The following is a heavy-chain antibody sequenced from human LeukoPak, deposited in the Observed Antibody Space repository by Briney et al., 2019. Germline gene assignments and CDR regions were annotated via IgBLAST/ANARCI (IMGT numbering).Heavy chain of an antibody. CDR2: IYYSGST. CDR3: ARDSGRGAFDI. D-gene: IGHD3-10*01. J-gene: IGHJ3*02. CDR1: GGSISSYY. V-gene: IGHV4-59*01. Sequence: SETLSLTCTVSGGSISSYYWSWIRQPPGKGLEWIGYIYYSGSTNYNPSLKSRVTIPVDTSKNQFSLKLSSVTAADTAVYYCARDSGRGAFDIWGQGTMVTVSS.